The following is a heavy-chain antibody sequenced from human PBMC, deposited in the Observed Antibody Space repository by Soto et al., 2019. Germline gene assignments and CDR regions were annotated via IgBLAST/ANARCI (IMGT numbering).Heavy chain of an antibody. V-gene: IGHV3-23*01. CDR2: ISGSGGSM. Sequence: EVQLLESGGGLVQPGGSLRLSCAASGFTFSSYAMRWVRQAPGKGLEWVSAISGSGGSMYYADSVKGRFTISRDNSKNTPYLQMSSLRAEDTAVYYGARGGSGRDDDYWGQGTLVTVAA. CDR3: ARGGSGRDDDY. J-gene: IGHJ4*02. D-gene: IGHD6-19*01. CDR1: GFTFSSYA.